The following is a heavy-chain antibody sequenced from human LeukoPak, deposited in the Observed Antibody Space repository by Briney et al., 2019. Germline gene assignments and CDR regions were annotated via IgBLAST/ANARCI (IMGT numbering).Heavy chain of an antibody. J-gene: IGHJ3*02. D-gene: IGHD3-10*01. CDR2: MKPNSGNT. CDR3: ARDRDSLGSGGSGSFDAFDI. Sequence: ASVKVSCKASGYTFTNYDINWVRQATGQGLEWMGYMKPNSGNTGYAQKFQGRVTMTRDTSISTAYMELSSLTSEDTAVYYCARDRDSLGSGGSGSFDAFDIWGQGTMVTVSS. V-gene: IGHV1-8*01. CDR1: GYTFTNYD.